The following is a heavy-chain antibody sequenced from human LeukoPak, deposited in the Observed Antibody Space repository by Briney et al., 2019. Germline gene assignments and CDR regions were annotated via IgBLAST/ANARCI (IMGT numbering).Heavy chain of an antibody. D-gene: IGHD3-22*01. J-gene: IGHJ4*02. Sequence: SETLSLTCTVSGGSISSYYWSWIRQPPGNGLEWIGYIYYSGSTNYNPSLKSRVTISVDTSKNQFSLKLSSVTAADTAVYYCAREHDSSGYSSFDYWGQGTLVTVSS. V-gene: IGHV4-59*01. CDR1: GGSISSYY. CDR2: IYYSGST. CDR3: AREHDSSGYSSFDY.